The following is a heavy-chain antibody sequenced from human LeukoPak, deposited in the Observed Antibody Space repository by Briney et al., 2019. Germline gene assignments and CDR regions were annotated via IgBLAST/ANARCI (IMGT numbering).Heavy chain of an antibody. CDR1: GGSISSGGYS. CDR3: ARGGEVGATHFDY. J-gene: IGHJ4*02. V-gene: IGHV4-30-2*01. D-gene: IGHD1-26*01. Sequence: SETLSLTCAVSGGSISSGGYSWSWIRQPPGKGLEWIGYIYHSGSTYYNPSLKSRVTISVDTSKNQFSLKLSSVTAADTAVYYCARGGEVGATHFDYWGQGTLVTVSS. CDR2: IYHSGST.